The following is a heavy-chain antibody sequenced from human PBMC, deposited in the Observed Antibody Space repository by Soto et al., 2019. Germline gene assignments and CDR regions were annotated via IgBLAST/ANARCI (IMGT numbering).Heavy chain of an antibody. CDR3: ARPSIAAHYYYYGMDV. D-gene: IGHD6-25*01. J-gene: IGHJ6*02. CDR1: GYTFTSYG. Sequence: QVQLVQSGAEVKKPGASVKVSCKAPGYTFTSYGISWVRQAPGQGLEWMGWISAYNGNTNYAQKLQGRVTMTTDTSTSTAYMELRSLRSDDTAVYYCARPSIAAHYYYYGMDVWGQGTTVTVSS. V-gene: IGHV1-18*01. CDR2: ISAYNGNT.